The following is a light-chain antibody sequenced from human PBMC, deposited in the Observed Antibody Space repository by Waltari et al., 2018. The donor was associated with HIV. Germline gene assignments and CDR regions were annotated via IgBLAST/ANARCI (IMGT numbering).Light chain of an antibody. CDR1: SSDVGGYNY. CDR2: EVS. J-gene: IGLJ3*02. CDR3: SSYTSSSTLRV. Sequence: QSALTQPASVSGSPGQSITIPCTGTSSDVGGYNYVSGYQQHPGKAPKLMIYEVSNRPSGVSNRFSGSKSGNTASLTISGLQAEDEADYYCSSYTSSSTLRVFGGGTKLTVL. V-gene: IGLV2-14*01.